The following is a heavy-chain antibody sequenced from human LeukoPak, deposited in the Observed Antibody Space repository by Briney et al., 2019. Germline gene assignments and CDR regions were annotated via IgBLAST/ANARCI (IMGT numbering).Heavy chain of an antibody. CDR1: GLIFSNFA. J-gene: IGHJ6*02. CDR3: ARVYDSSGYYPNYYYYGMDV. CDR2: VSYDGDKK. V-gene: IGHV3-30-3*01. Sequence: GRSLRLSCAASGLIFSNFAMHWVRQAPGKGLEWVAVVSYDGDKKYYADSVKGRFTISRDNAKNSLYLQMNSLRAEDTAVYYCARVYDSSGYYPNYYYYGMDVWGQGTTVTVSS. D-gene: IGHD3-22*01.